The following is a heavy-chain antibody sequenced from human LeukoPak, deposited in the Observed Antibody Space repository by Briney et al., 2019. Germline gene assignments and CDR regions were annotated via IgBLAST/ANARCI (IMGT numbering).Heavy chain of an antibody. CDR3: AIEKKNYYGMDV. CDR1: GYTFTGYY. V-gene: IGHV1-2*02. Sequence: GASVKVSCRTSGYTFTGYYMHWVRQAPGQGLEWMGWINPNSGGTISAQKFQGRVTMTRDTSISTAYMELSSLGSDDTAVYYCAIEKKNYYGMDVWGQGTTVTVSS. CDR2: INPNSGGT. J-gene: IGHJ6*02.